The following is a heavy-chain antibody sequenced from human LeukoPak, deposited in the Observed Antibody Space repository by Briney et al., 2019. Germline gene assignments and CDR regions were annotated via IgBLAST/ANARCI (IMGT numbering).Heavy chain of an antibody. CDR1: GVSISTYY. D-gene: IGHD4-17*01. V-gene: IGHV4-39*01. CDR3: ARHRAEIGGDYYFDY. CDR2: IYYSGST. J-gene: IGHJ4*02. Sequence: SETLSLTCTVSGVSISTYYWSWIRQPPGKGLEWIGSIYYSGSTYYNPSLKSRVTISVDTSKNQFSLKLSSVTAADTAVYYCARHRAEIGGDYYFDYWGQGTLVTVSS.